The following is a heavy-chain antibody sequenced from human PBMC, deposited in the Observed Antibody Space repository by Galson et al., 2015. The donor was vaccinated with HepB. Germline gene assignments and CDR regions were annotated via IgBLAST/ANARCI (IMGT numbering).Heavy chain of an antibody. D-gene: IGHD3-22*01. Sequence: SLRLSCAASGFTFGIYWMHWVCQPPGGGPVWVSHINPDGTNVRYADSVKGRFTISRDNAKNTLYLQMNSLRDEDTAVYYCLHDSDGPDYWGQGTMVTVSS. CDR3: LHDSDGPDY. CDR2: INPDGTNV. J-gene: IGHJ4*02. CDR1: GFTFGIYW. V-gene: IGHV3-74*01.